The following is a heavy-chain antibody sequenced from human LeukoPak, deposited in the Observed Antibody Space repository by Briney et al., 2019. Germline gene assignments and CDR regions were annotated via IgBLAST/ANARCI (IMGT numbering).Heavy chain of an antibody. D-gene: IGHD1-26*01. CDR1: GGSITNYY. CDR3: ARHDRNSGRYYDFDY. V-gene: IGHV4-59*08. J-gene: IGHJ4*02. CDR2: IHYSGST. Sequence: SETLSLTCTVSGGSITNYYWSWIRPPAGKGLEWNGYIHYSGSTEYNPSLKSRVTISVDTSKNQFSLKLTSVTAADSATYYCARHDRNSGRYYDFDYWGQGTLVTVSS.